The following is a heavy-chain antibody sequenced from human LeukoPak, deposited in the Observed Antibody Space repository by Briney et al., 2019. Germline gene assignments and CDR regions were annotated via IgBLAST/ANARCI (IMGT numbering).Heavy chain of an antibody. V-gene: IGHV3-9*01. D-gene: IGHD5-12*01. CDR3: AINGGGDSGYGDFDY. J-gene: IGHJ4*02. Sequence: GGSLRLSCAVSGFTFDDYAMHWVRQVPGKGLEWVSGINWNSDSIGYADSVKGRFTTSRDNAKNSLYLQMNSLRAEDTAFYYCAINGGGDSGYGDFDYWGQGTLVTVSS. CDR2: INWNSDSI. CDR1: GFTFDDYA.